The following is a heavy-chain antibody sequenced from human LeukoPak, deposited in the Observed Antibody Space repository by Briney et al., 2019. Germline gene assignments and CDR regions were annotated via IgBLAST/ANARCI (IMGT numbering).Heavy chain of an antibody. V-gene: IGHV3-23*01. Sequence: GGSLRLSCAASGFTFSNYAMSWVRQAPGKGLEWVSTISGSGSSTYYADSVKGRFTISRDNSKNTLYLQMNSLGAEDTAIYYCARTRLWFGELSTFDFWGQGTLVTVSS. CDR1: GFTFSNYA. J-gene: IGHJ4*02. CDR3: ARTRLWFGELSTFDF. CDR2: ISGSGSST. D-gene: IGHD3-10*01.